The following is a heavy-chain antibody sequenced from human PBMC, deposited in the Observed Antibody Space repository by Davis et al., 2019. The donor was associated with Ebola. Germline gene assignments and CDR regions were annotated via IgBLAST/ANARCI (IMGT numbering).Heavy chain of an antibody. CDR3: STQLPTWNWVY. J-gene: IGHJ4*02. D-gene: IGHD1-7*01. V-gene: IGHV3-23*01. Sequence: GGSLRLSCAASGFTFSSYAMSWVRQAPGKGLEWVSAISGSGGSTYYADSVKGRFTISRDNSKNTLYLEMSSLTADDTATYYCSTQLPTWNWVYWGRGTLVTVAS. CDR1: GFTFSSYA. CDR2: ISGSGGST.